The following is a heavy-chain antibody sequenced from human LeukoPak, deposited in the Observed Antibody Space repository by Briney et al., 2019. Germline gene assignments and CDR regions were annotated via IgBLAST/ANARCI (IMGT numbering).Heavy chain of an antibody. CDR3: ARAQGSGWHRFHWFDP. CDR2: INHSGST. CDR1: GGSFSGYY. D-gene: IGHD6-19*01. V-gene: IGHV4-34*01. Sequence: SGTLSLTCAVYGGSFSGYYWSWIRQPPGKGLEWIGEINHSGSTNYNPSLKSRVAISVDTSKNQFSLKLSSVTAADTAVYYCARAQGSGWHRFHWFDPWGQGTLVTVSS. J-gene: IGHJ5*02.